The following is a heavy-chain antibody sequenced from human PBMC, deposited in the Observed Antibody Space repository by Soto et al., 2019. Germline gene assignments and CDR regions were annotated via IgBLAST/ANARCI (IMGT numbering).Heavy chain of an antibody. D-gene: IGHD2-2*01. Sequence: ASVKLSCKASGYTFTSYYMHWVRQAPEQGLEWMGIINPSGGSTSYAQKFQGRVTMTRDTSTSTVYMELSSLRSEDTAVYYCARTIGYCSSTSCSTRAEYFQHWGQGTLVTVSS. CDR1: GYTFTSYY. J-gene: IGHJ1*01. CDR2: INPSGGST. V-gene: IGHV1-46*03. CDR3: ARTIGYCSSTSCSTRAEYFQH.